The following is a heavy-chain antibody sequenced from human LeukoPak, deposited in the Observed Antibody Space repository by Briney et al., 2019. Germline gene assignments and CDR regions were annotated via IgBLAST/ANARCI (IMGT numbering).Heavy chain of an antibody. CDR2: IYHSGST. V-gene: IGHV4-38-2*01. D-gene: IGHD4-11*01. J-gene: IGHJ4*02. CDR1: AYSIRGDDY. Sequence: SETLSPTCAVSAYSIRGDDYWGWVRQSPGKGLDWIGSIYHSGSTHYNPSLKSRITISVDTSKNQFSLMLNSVTAADTAVYYCARNRSMTTTPGFDHWGQGTLVTVSS. CDR3: ARNRSMTTTPGFDH.